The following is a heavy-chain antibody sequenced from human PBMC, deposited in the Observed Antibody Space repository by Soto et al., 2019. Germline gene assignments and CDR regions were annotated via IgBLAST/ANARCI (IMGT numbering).Heavy chain of an antibody. CDR2: ISAYNGDT. V-gene: IGHV1-18*01. CDR3: ARDREVSSYGSGSYPLGY. J-gene: IGHJ4*02. D-gene: IGHD3-10*01. CDR1: GYTFISYG. Sequence: QVPLVQSGAEVKKPGASVKVSCKAFGYTFISYGISWVRQAPGQGLEWMGWISAYNGDTNYAQNLQGRVTMTADTSTSTAYMELRSLRSDDTAVYYCARDREVSSYGSGSYPLGYWGQGTLVTVSS.